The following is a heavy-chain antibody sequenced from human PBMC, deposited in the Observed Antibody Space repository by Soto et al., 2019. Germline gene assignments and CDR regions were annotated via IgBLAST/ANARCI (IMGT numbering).Heavy chain of an antibody. CDR1: GFTFSSYS. J-gene: IGHJ4*02. CDR2: ISRSSSFI. Sequence: EVQLVESGGGLVKPGGSLRLSCAASGFTFSSYSMNWVRQAPGKGLEWVSSISRSSSFIYYADSVKGRCTISRDNAKNSLYLQMNSLRAEDTAVYYCARGYGSGSYYLDYWGQGTLVTVSS. CDR3: ARGYGSGSYYLDY. V-gene: IGHV3-21*01. D-gene: IGHD3-10*01.